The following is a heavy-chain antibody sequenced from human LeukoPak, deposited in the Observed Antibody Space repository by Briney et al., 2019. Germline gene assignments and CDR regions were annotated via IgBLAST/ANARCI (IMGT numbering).Heavy chain of an antibody. V-gene: IGHV1-18*01. CDR3: AREVVVVITTSVGFDY. D-gene: IGHD3-22*01. CDR1: GYTFTSYG. CDR2: ISAYNGNT. Sequence: ASVKVSCKASGYTFTSYGISWVRQAPGQGLEWMGWISAYNGNTNYAQKLQGRVTMTTDTSTSTAYMELRSLRSADTAVYYCAREVVVVITTSVGFDYWGQGTLVTVSS. J-gene: IGHJ4*02.